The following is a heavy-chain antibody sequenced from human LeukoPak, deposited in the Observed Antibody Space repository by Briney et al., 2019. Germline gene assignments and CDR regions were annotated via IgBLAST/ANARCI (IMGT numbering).Heavy chain of an antibody. V-gene: IGHV3-21*04. CDR3: ARKGLGGELGGFDS. CDR1: GFTFSSYS. Sequence: GGSLRLSCAASGFTFSSYSMNWVRQAPGKGLEWVSSISSSSSYIYYADSAKGRFTISRDNAKNSPYLQMNSLRAEDTALYHCARKGLGGELGGFDSWGQGTLVTVSS. D-gene: IGHD1-7*01. J-gene: IGHJ4*02. CDR2: ISSSSSYI.